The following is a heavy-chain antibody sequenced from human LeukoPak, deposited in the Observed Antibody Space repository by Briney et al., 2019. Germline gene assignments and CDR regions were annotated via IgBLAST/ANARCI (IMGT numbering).Heavy chain of an antibody. J-gene: IGHJ6*03. D-gene: IGHD6-13*01. CDR1: GFTFDDYG. Sequence: GGSLRLSCAASGFTFDDYGMNWVRQAPGKGLEWVSYISSSGSTIYYADSVKGRFTISRDNAKNSLYLQMNSLRAEDTAVYYCARDSSRGEKSSYYYYYYMDVWGKGTTVTISS. V-gene: IGHV3-48*03. CDR2: ISSSGSTI. CDR3: ARDSSRGEKSSYYYYYYMDV.